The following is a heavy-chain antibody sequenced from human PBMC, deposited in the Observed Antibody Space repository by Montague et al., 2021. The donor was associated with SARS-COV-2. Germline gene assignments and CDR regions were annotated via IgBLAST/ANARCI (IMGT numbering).Heavy chain of an antibody. CDR2: TYYRSKWDN. V-gene: IGHV6-1*01. CDR3: ARGEVATIPHLDN. D-gene: IGHD5-12*01. Sequence: CAISGDSVSSNSAAWNWIRQSPSRGLEWLGRTYYRSKWDNDYAVSVKSRITINPDTSKNQFSLQLKSVTPEDTAVYYCARGEVATIPHLDNWGQGSLVIVSS. J-gene: IGHJ4*02. CDR1: GDSVSSNSAA.